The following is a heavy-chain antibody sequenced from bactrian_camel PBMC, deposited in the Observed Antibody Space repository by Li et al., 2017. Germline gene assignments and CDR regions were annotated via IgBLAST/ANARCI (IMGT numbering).Heavy chain of an antibody. CDR1: GFTFSGSD. CDR2: ITASGRST. Sequence: VQLVESGGGLVQPGGSLTLSCAASGFTFSGSDTKWLRQAPGKGLEWVSVITASGRSTDYAESVKGRFTISRDNAKSTLYLQLSNVGPGDTATYYCAKAFYALSESYHVKGQGTQVTVS. D-gene: IGHD1*01. J-gene: IGHJ4*01. V-gene: IGHV3S1*01.